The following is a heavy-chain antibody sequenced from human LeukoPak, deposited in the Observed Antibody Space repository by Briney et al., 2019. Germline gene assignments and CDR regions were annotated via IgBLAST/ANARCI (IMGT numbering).Heavy chain of an antibody. D-gene: IGHD3-3*01. CDR3: AREGIWSCDY. J-gene: IGHJ4*02. CDR1: GFTVSSNY. V-gene: IGHV3-48*02. Sequence: GGSLRLSCAASGFTVSSNYMNWVRQAPGKGLEWVSYISSRSSTIYYADSVKGRFTISRDNAKNSLYLQMNSLRDEDTAAYYCAREGIWSCDYWGQGTLVTVSS. CDR2: ISSRSSTI.